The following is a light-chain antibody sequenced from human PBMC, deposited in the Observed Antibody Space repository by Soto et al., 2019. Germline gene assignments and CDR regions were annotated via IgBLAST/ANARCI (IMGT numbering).Light chain of an antibody. Sequence: EIVLTQSPATLSLSPGERATLSCRASQSVSSLLDWYQQKPGQAPRLLIYDASNRATGIPARFSGSGSGTDFTLTISSLEPEDFAVYYCQQRSNWPITFGQGSRLEIK. V-gene: IGKV3-11*01. CDR2: DAS. CDR3: QQRSNWPIT. J-gene: IGKJ5*01. CDR1: QSVSSL.